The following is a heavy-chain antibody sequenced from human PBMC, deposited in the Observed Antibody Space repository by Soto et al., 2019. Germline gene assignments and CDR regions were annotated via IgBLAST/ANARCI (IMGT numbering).Heavy chain of an antibody. J-gene: IGHJ4*02. CDR2: IKQDGSEK. V-gene: IGHV3-7*03. D-gene: IGHD6-13*01. CDR3: ARASRYRSPKGFDY. CDR1: GFTCSSYW. Sequence: EVQLVESGGGLVQPGGSLRLSCAASGFTCSSYWMSWVRQAPGKGLEWVANIKQDGSEKYYVDSVKCRFTISRDNAKNSLYLQMNSLRAEDTAVYYSARASRYRSPKGFDYWGQGTLVTVSS.